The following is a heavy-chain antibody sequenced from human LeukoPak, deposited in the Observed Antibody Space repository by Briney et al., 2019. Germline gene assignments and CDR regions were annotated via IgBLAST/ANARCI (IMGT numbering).Heavy chain of an antibody. D-gene: IGHD6-19*01. CDR2: ISSSGDT. J-gene: IGHJ4*02. V-gene: IGHV3-23*01. CDR3: AKASGSGWYDFDY. Sequence: PGGSLRLSCAASGFTFSSYAMSWVRQAPGKGLEWVSAISSSGDTYYAGSVKGRFTISRDNSKNTLYLQMNSLRAEDTAVYYCAKASGSGWYDFDYWGQGTLVTVSS. CDR1: GFTFSSYA.